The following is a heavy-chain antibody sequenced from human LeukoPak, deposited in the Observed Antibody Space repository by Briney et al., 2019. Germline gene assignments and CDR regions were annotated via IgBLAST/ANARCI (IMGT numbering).Heavy chain of an antibody. CDR2: ICGSGDIT. V-gene: IGHV3-23*01. J-gene: IGHJ6*02. CDR3: AKGRSVSCYGAMDV. CDR1: GFTFSSSA. D-gene: IGHD2-2*01. Sequence: PGGSLRLSCATSGFTFSSSAMNWGRQAAGKGLEWVSSICGSGDITYYADSVKGRFTVSRDNSNNMLYLQMNSLRADDTAIYFCAKGRSVSCYGAMDVWGQGTTVIVSS.